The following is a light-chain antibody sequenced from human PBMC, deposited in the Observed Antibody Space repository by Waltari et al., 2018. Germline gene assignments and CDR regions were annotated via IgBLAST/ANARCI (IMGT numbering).Light chain of an antibody. CDR3: AAWDGRLDAWV. CDR1: TSNIQPNT. CDR2: NKN. Sequence: HSVLPQPPSASVTPGQRLTISCSGSTSNIQPNTINWYQHIPGTAPKLLIYNKNQGPSGVPDRFSGSKSGTSASLASSGRRSEDEADYYCAAWDGRLDAWVFGGGTKLTVL. V-gene: IGLV1-44*01. J-gene: IGLJ3*02.